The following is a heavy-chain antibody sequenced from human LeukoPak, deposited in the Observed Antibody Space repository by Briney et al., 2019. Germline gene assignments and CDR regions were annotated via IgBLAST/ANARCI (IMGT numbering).Heavy chain of an antibody. D-gene: IGHD5-12*01. CDR2: IYHSGSP. Sequence: SETLSLTCAVSGGSISSNNWWGWVRQPPGKGLEWLGEIYHSGSPNYNPSLKSRVTISVDKSRNHFSLNLSSVTAADTAVYYCARQVYSGYDYYFDYWGQGTLVTVSS. J-gene: IGHJ4*02. CDR1: GGSISSNNW. V-gene: IGHV4-4*02. CDR3: ARQVYSGYDYYFDY.